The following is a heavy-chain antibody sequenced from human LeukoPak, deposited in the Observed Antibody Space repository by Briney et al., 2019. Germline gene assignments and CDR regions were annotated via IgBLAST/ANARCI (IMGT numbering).Heavy chain of an antibody. CDR3: ARDPSTDLYFYGSGSYGMDV. D-gene: IGHD3-10*01. Sequence: ASVKVSCKASGYTFTSYYMHWVRQAPGQGLEWMGIINPSGGLTSYAQKFQGRVTMTRDTSTSTVYMELSSLRSEDTAVYYCARDPSTDLYFYGSGSYGMDVWGQGTTVTVSS. V-gene: IGHV1-46*01. CDR2: INPSGGLT. J-gene: IGHJ6*02. CDR1: GYTFTSYY.